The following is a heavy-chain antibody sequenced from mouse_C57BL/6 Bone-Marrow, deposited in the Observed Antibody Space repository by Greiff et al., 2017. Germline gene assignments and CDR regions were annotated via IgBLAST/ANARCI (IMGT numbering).Heavy chain of an antibody. CDR1: GFTFSDYG. J-gene: IGHJ4*01. CDR3: ARKYAMDY. V-gene: IGHV5-17*01. Sequence: HLVESGGGLVKPGGSLKLSCAASGFTFSDYGMHWVRQAPEKGLEWVAYISSGSSTIYYADTVKGRFTISRDNAKNTLCLQMTSLRSEDTAMYYCARKYAMDYWGQGTSVTVSS. CDR2: ISSGSSTI.